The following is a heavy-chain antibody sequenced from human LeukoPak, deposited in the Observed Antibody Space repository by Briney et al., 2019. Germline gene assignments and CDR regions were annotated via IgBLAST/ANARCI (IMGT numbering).Heavy chain of an antibody. J-gene: IGHJ4*02. V-gene: IGHV3-11*01. Sequence: GGSLRLSCAASGFTFSDYYMSWIRQAPGKGLEWVSYISSSGSTIYYADSVKGRFTISRDNSKNTLYLQMNSLRAEDTAVYYCAKRGYSYGPQAYYFDYWGQGTLVTVSS. CDR2: ISSSGSTI. CDR1: GFTFSDYY. D-gene: IGHD5-18*01. CDR3: AKRGYSYGPQAYYFDY.